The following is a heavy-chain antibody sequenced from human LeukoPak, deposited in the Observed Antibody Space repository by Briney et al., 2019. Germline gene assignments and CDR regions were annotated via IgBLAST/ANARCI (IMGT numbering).Heavy chain of an antibody. CDR3: ARHMGAAGYNWFDP. D-gene: IGHD6-13*01. J-gene: IGHJ5*02. CDR2: IYYSGST. CDR1: GGSISSYY. V-gene: IGHV4-59*08. Sequence: SEALSLTCTVSGGSISSYYWSWIRQPPGKGLEWIGYIYYSGSTNYNPSLKSRVTISVDTSKNQFSLKLSSVTAADTAVYYCARHMGAAGYNWFDPWGQGTLVTVSS.